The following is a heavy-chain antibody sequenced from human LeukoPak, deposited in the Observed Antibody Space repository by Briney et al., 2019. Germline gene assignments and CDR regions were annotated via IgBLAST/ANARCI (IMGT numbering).Heavy chain of an antibody. D-gene: IGHD2-2*01. J-gene: IGHJ4*02. Sequence: GESLKISCKGSGYSFTNYWIGWVRQMPGKGLELMGIIYPGDSDTRYSPSLQGQVTISADKSIGTAYLQWSSLKASDTAMYYCAREGYCSSTSCYQIDYWGQGTLVTVSS. V-gene: IGHV5-51*01. CDR2: IYPGDSDT. CDR1: GYSFTNYW. CDR3: AREGYCSSTSCYQIDY.